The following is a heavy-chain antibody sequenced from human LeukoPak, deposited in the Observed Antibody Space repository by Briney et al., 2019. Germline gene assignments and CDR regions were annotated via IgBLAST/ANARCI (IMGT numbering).Heavy chain of an antibody. D-gene: IGHD4-23*01. Sequence: ASVKVSCKASGYTFTCYYMHWVRQAPGQGLEWMGWINPNSGGTNYAQKFQGRVTMTRDTSISTAYMELRRLRSDDTAVYYCARFQTPAPHYYYYGMDVWGQGTTVTVSS. CDR3: ARFQTPAPHYYYYGMDV. J-gene: IGHJ6*02. V-gene: IGHV1-2*02. CDR1: GYTFTCYY. CDR2: INPNSGGT.